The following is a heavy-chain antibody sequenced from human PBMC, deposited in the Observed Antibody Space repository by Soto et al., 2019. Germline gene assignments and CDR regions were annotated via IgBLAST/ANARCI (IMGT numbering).Heavy chain of an antibody. D-gene: IGHD1-26*01. J-gene: IGHJ6*02. CDR1: GYSFTSYW. Sequence: PGESLKISCKGYGYSFTSYWIGWVRQMPGKGLEWMGIIYPGDSDTRYSPSFQGQVTISADKSISTAYLQWSSLKASDTAMYYCARGGEWENYYYYGMDVWGQGTTVTVSS. V-gene: IGHV5-51*01. CDR2: IYPGDSDT. CDR3: ARGGEWENYYYYGMDV.